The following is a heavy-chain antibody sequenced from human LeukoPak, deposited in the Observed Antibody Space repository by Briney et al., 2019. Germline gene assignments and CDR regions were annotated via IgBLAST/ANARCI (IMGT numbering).Heavy chain of an antibody. CDR1: GFTFSSYW. CDR2: INSDGSST. Sequence: GGSLRLSCAASGFTFSSYWMHWVRQAPGKGLVWVSRINSDGSSTSYADSVKGRFTISRDNSKNTLYLQMNSLKTEDTAVYYCTIGYYDTSGPINDAFDIWGQGTMVTVSS. V-gene: IGHV3-74*01. D-gene: IGHD3-22*01. J-gene: IGHJ3*02. CDR3: TIGYYDTSGPINDAFDI.